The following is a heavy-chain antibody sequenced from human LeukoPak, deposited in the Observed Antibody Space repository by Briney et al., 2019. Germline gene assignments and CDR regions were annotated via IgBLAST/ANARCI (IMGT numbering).Heavy chain of an antibody. D-gene: IGHD5-18*01. J-gene: IGHJ6*02. CDR2: ISSSSRTI. CDR1: GFTYSSYS. V-gene: IGHV3-48*04. Sequence: SGGSLRLSRAASGFTYSSYSMYWVRQAPGKGLEWVSYISSSSRTIYYADSVKGRFTISRDNAKNALYLQMNSLRAEDTAVYYCARGEFAWIQGSYGMNVWGQGTTVTVSS. CDR3: ARGEFAWIQGSYGMNV.